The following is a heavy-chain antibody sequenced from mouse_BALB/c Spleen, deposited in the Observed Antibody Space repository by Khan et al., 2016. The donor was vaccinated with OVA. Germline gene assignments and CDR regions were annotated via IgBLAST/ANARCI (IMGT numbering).Heavy chain of an antibody. CDR2: ISYSGST. D-gene: IGHD3-3*01. V-gene: IGHV3-2*02. CDR1: GYSITSGYG. CDR3: ARTARIEY. Sequence: VQLKQSGPGLVKPSQSLSLTCTVTGYSITSGYGWNWIRQFPGNKLEWMGYISYSGSTNYNPPLKRRISITRDTSKNQFFLLLNSVTTEDTATYYCARTARIEYWGQGTTLTVSS. J-gene: IGHJ2*01.